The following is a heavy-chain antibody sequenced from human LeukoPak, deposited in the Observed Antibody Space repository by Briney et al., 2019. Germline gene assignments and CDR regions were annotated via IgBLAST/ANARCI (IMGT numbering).Heavy chain of an antibody. CDR3: AKRVFAAAQDYFFDY. Sequence: PGGSLRLSCAASGFTFNNYAMSWVRQAPGKGLEWVSAISGSGGRTNYADSVKGRFTISRDNSKSTLFLQMNSLRAEDTAIYYCAKRVFAAAQDYFFDYWGPGTLVTVSS. D-gene: IGHD2-15*01. CDR1: GFTFNNYA. V-gene: IGHV3-23*01. CDR2: ISGSGGRT. J-gene: IGHJ4*02.